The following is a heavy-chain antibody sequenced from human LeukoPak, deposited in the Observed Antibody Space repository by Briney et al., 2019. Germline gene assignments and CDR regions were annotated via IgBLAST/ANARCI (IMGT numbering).Heavy chain of an antibody. D-gene: IGHD1-26*01. CDR3: ARYSGSYL. CDR2: ISYDGSNK. CDR1: GFTFGDYA. Sequence: GGSLRLSCTTSGFTFGDYAMSWVRQAPGKGLEWVAVISYDGSNKYYADSVKGRFTISRDNSKNTLYLQMNSLRAEDTAVYYCARYSGSYLWGQGTLVTVSS. V-gene: IGHV3-30*04. J-gene: IGHJ4*02.